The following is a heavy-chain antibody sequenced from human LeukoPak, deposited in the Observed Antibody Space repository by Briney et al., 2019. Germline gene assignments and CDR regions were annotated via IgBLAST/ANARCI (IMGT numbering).Heavy chain of an antibody. CDR2: FDPEDSET. V-gene: IGHV1-24*01. CDR3: ATARWLHQAFDY. CDR1: GYTLTELS. D-gene: IGHD5-24*01. J-gene: IGHJ4*02. Sequence: ASVKVSCKVSGYTLTELSMHWVRQAPGKGLEWMGGFDPEDSETIYAQKFQGRVTMTEDTSTDTAYMELSSLRSEDTAVYYCATARWLHQAFDYWGQGTLVTVSS.